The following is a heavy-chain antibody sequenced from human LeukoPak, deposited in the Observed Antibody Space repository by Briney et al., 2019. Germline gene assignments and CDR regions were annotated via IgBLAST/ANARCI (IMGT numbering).Heavy chain of an antibody. Sequence: PSETLSLTCTVFGGSISNSNYYWGWIRQPPGKGLEWIGTIYYSGSTYYNPSLKSRVTISVDTSKNQFSVKLSSVTATDTAVYYCANYDYIDYTFDYWGQGTLVTVSS. CDR1: GGSISNSNYY. D-gene: IGHD4-11*01. J-gene: IGHJ4*02. V-gene: IGHV4-39*01. CDR2: IYYSGST. CDR3: ANYDYIDYTFDY.